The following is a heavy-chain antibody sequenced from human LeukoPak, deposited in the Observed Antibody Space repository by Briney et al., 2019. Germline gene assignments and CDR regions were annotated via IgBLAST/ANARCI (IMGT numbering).Heavy chain of an antibody. Sequence: GGSLRLSCAASGFTFSSYAMSWVRQAPGKGLEWVSAISGSGGSTYYADSVKGRFTISRDNSKNTLYPQMNSLRAEDTAVYYCAKEGRCSSTSCYRSLIKGWFDPWGQGTLVTVSS. V-gene: IGHV3-23*01. J-gene: IGHJ5*02. CDR1: GFTFSSYA. CDR3: AKEGRCSSTSCYRSLIKGWFDP. CDR2: ISGSGGST. D-gene: IGHD2-2*02.